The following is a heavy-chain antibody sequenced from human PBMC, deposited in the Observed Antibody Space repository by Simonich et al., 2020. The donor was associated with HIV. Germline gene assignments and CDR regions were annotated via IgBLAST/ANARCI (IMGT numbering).Heavy chain of an antibody. CDR2: INPMFATS. CDR3: ARGGYSNPYYFDY. CDR1: GGTFSSYV. Sequence: QVQLVQSGAEVKKPGSSVKVSCKASGGTFSSYVINWVRQAPGQGLEWMGGINPMFATSNYAQKCQGRGTITADESTSTAYMELSSLRSEDTAVYYCARGGYSNPYYFDYWGQGTLVTVSS. V-gene: IGHV1-69*13. D-gene: IGHD5-12*01. J-gene: IGHJ4*02.